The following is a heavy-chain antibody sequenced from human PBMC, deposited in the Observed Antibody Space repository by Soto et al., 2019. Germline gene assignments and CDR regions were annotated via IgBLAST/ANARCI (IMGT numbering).Heavy chain of an antibody. D-gene: IGHD6-6*01. Sequence: SETLSLTCTVSGGSISSSSYYWGWIRQPPGKGLEWIGSIYYSGSTYYNPSLKSRVTISVDTSKNQFSLKLGSVTAADTAVYYCARLPYEGSSSDYYMDVWGKGTTVTVSS. CDR3: ARLPYEGSSSDYYMDV. V-gene: IGHV4-39*01. CDR1: GGSISSSSYY. J-gene: IGHJ6*03. CDR2: IYYSGST.